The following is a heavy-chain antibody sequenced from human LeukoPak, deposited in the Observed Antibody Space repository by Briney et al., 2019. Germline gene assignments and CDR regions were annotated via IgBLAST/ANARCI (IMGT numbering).Heavy chain of an antibody. CDR3: AAGGGSGWFSAPFDP. J-gene: IGHJ5*02. CDR2: INPNSGGT. V-gene: IGHV1-2*06. D-gene: IGHD6-19*01. CDR1: GYTFTGYY. Sequence: ASVKVSRKASGYTFTGYYMHWVRQAPGQGLEWMGRINPNSGGTNYAQKFQGRVTMTRDTSISTAYMELSRLRSDDTAVYYCAAGGGSGWFSAPFDPWGQGTLVTVSS.